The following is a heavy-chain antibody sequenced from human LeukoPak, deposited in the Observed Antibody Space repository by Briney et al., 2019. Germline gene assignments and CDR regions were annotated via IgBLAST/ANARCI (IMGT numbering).Heavy chain of an antibody. CDR2: FDPEDGET. D-gene: IGHD7-27*01. Sequence: ASVKVSCKVSGYTLTELSMHWVRQAPGKGLEWMGGFDPEDGETVYAQKFQGRVTMTEDTSTDTAYMELSSLRSEDTAVYYCATENWGEGNYYYMDVWGKGTTVTVSS. CDR1: GYTLTELS. J-gene: IGHJ6*03. V-gene: IGHV1-24*01. CDR3: ATENWGEGNYYYMDV.